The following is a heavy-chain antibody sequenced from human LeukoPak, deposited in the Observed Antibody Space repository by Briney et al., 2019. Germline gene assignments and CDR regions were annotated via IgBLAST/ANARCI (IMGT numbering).Heavy chain of an antibody. CDR1: GYTFISYG. CDR2: ISGDSGNT. J-gene: IGHJ4*02. CDR3: AREDTRRGSRGYFDY. Sequence: GASVKVPCKASGYTFISYGISWVRQAPGQGLEWMGWISGDSGNTNYAQKLQGRVTMTTDTSATTAYLELRSLRSDDTAIYYCAREDTRRGSRGYFDYWGQGTLVNVSS. V-gene: IGHV1-18*01.